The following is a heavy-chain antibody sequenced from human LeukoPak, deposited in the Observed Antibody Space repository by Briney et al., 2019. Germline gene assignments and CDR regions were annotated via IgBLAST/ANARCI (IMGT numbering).Heavy chain of an antibody. CDR3: ARKVTGYSSSWYLGAFDI. Sequence: SETLSLICSVSGGSTSSTNYYWGWIRQPPGKGLECIGSIYYNGRTYYNPSLKSRVTISVDTSKNQFSLKLSSVTAADTAVYYCARKVTGYSSSWYLGAFDIWGQGTMVTVSS. V-gene: IGHV4-39*07. CDR1: GGSTSSTNYY. J-gene: IGHJ3*02. D-gene: IGHD6-13*01. CDR2: IYYNGRT.